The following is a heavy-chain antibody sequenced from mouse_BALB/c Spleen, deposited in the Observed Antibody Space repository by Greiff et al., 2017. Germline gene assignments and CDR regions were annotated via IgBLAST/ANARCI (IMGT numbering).Heavy chain of an antibody. D-gene: IGHD1-1*01. Sequence: VHLVESGPSLVQPSQSLSITCTVSGFSLTSYGVHWVRQSPGKGLEWLGVIWRGGSTDYNAAFMSRLSITKDNSKSQVFFKMNSLQADDTAIYYCAKTTPTVVATDAMDYWGQGTSVTVSS. CDR1: GFSLTSYG. CDR2: IWRGGST. CDR3: AKTTPTVVATDAMDY. V-gene: IGHV2-5-1*01. J-gene: IGHJ4*01.